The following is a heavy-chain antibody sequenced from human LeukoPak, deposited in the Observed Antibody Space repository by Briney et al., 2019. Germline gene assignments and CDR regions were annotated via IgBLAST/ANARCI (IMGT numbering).Heavy chain of an antibody. V-gene: IGHV3-48*01. CDR3: AKALGFGFEY. CDR1: GFTFSSYT. J-gene: IGHJ4*02. Sequence: GGSLRLSCAASGFTFSSYTMNWVRQPPGEGLEWVSNIGTSSTTIYYADSVKGRFTISRDNSKNTLYLQMNSLRVEDTAVYYCAKALGFGFEYWGQGTLVSVSS. D-gene: IGHD3-16*01. CDR2: IGTSSTTI.